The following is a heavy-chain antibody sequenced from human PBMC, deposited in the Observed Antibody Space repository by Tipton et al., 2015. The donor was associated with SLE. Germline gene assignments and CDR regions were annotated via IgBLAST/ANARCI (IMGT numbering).Heavy chain of an antibody. J-gene: IGHJ4*02. CDR3: ARRGRWLEFDS. V-gene: IGHV4-39*07. CDR2: VFYLGST. D-gene: IGHD6-19*01. CDR1: GDSISTSSYY. Sequence: TLSLTCTVSGDSISTSSYYWGWIRRPPGKGLEWIGTVFYLGSTYDNPSLRSRVAISVDTSKNQFSLKLASVTAADTAIYYCARRGRWLEFDSWGQGTPVTVSA.